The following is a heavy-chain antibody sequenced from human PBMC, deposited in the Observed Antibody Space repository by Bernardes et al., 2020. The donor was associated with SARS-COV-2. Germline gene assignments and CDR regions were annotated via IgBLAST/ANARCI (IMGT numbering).Heavy chain of an antibody. CDR1: GYTLTALS. Sequence: ASVKVSCKVSGYTLTALSMHWVRQAPGKGLEWMGGFDPEDGETIYAQKFQGRVTMTEDTSTDTAYMELSSLRSEDTAVYYCATAAVVVVPAANYPNYYYYYGMDVWGQGTTVTVSS. CDR3: ATAAVVVVPAANYPNYYYYYGMDV. CDR2: FDPEDGET. V-gene: IGHV1-24*01. J-gene: IGHJ6*02. D-gene: IGHD2-2*01.